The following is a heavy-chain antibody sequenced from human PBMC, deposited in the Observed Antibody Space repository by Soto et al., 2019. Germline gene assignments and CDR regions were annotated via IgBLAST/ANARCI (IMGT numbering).Heavy chain of an antibody. D-gene: IGHD3-10*01. CDR2: IYYSGST. CDR1: GGSISSGDYY. V-gene: IGHV4-30-4*01. J-gene: IGHJ4*02. CDR3: AADSLEMATTGFGY. Sequence: PSETLSLTCTVSGGSISSGDYYWSWIRQPPGKGLEWIGYIYYSGSTYYNPSLKSRVTITRDMSTSTAYMELSSLRSEDTAVYYCAADSLEMATTGFGYWGQGALVTVSS.